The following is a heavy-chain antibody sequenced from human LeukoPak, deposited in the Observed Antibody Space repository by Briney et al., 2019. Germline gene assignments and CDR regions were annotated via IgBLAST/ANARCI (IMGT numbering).Heavy chain of an antibody. J-gene: IGHJ4*02. Sequence: GASVKVSCKASGYTFTSYGISWVRQAPGQGLEWMGWINPNSGGTNYAQKFQGRVTMTRDTSISTAYMELRSLRSDDTAVYYCARAVVAALSDYWGQGTLVTVSS. V-gene: IGHV1-2*02. CDR3: ARAVVAALSDY. CDR2: INPNSGGT. D-gene: IGHD2-15*01. CDR1: GYTFTSYG.